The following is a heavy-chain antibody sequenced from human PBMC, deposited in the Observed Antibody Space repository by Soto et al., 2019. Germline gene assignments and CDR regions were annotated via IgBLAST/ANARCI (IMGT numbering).Heavy chain of an antibody. CDR2: IYYSGST. D-gene: IGHD6-19*01. CDR1: GGSISSYY. Sequence: SETLSLTCTVSGGSISSYYWSWIRQPPGKGLEWIGYIYYSGSTNYNPSLTSRVTISVDTSKNQFSLKLSSVTAADTAVYYCARAAVAGTAYYYGMDVWGHATTVTVS. CDR3: ARAAVAGTAYYYGMDV. V-gene: IGHV4-59*01. J-gene: IGHJ6*02.